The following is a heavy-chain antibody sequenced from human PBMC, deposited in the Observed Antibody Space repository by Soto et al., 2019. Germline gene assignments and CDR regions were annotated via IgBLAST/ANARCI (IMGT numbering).Heavy chain of an antibody. CDR2: IYYSGST. V-gene: IGHV4-39*02. CDR3: ARYSGSDAFDI. D-gene: IGHD5-12*01. J-gene: IGHJ3*02. CDR1: GGSISSSNYY. Sequence: QLQLQESGPGLVKPSEALSLTCTVSGGSISSSNYYWGWIRQPPGKGLEWIGNIYYSGSTYYNPSLKSRVTISVDKSKNHFSLKLSSVTAADTAVYYCARYSGSDAFDIWGQGTMVTVSS.